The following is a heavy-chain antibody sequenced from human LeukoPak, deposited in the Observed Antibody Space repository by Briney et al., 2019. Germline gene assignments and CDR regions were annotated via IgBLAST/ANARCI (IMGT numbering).Heavy chain of an antibody. CDR2: IYHSGST. V-gene: IGHV4-39*07. J-gene: IGHJ4*02. CDR1: GGSISSSSYY. D-gene: IGHD3-22*01. CDR3: ARDLRYDSSGWAFDY. Sequence: SETLSLTCTVSGGSISSSSYYWGWIRQPPGKGLEWIGSIYHSGSTYYNPSLKSRVTISVDTSKNQFSLKLSSVTAADTAVYYCARDLRYDSSGWAFDYWGQGTLVTVSS.